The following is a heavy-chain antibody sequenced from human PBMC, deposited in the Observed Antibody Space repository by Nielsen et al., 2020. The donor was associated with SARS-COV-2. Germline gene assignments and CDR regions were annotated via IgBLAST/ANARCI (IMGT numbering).Heavy chain of an antibody. V-gene: IGHV3-7*01. Sequence: WIRQPPGKGLEWVANIKQDGSEKYYVDSVKGRFTISRDNAKNSLYLQMNSLRAEDTAVYYCARDYSLDYWGQGTLVTVSS. CDR2: IKQDGSEK. D-gene: IGHD4-11*01. J-gene: IGHJ4*02. CDR3: ARDYSLDY.